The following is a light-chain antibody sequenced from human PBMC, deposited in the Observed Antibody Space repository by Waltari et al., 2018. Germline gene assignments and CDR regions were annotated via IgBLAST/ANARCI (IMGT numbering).Light chain of an antibody. CDR1: NIGSKS. V-gene: IGLV3-21*02. J-gene: IGLJ3*02. Sequence: SYVLTQPPSVSVAPGQTARITCGGNNIGSKSVHWYQQKPGQAPVLVVYDDSDRPSGSPERFSGSNSGNTATLTISRVEAGDEADYYCQVWDSNSDQGVFGGGTKLTVL. CDR3: QVWDSNSDQGV. CDR2: DDS.